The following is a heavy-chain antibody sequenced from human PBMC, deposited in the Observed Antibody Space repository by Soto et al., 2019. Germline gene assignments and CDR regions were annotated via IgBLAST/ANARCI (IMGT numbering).Heavy chain of an antibody. Sequence: GESLKISCTGFGYTFTTFWISWVRQMPGKGLEWMGRIDPRDSYVNYSPSFQGHVTISLDKSISTAYLQWGSLKASDTAMYYCARLFCSTTTCDSWFDPWGQGTLVTVS. J-gene: IGHJ5*02. D-gene: IGHD2-2*01. CDR3: ARLFCSTTTCDSWFDP. CDR2: IDPRDSYV. CDR1: GYTFTTFW. V-gene: IGHV5-10-1*01.